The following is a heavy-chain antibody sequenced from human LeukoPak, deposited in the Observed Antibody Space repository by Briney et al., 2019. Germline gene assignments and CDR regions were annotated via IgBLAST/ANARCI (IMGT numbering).Heavy chain of an antibody. CDR2: IYPSGST. CDR1: GASLSSGSYY. J-gene: IGHJ6*03. CDR3: ARGGTMVRGVRGYYYYMDV. D-gene: IGHD3-10*01. Sequence: TSETLSLTCTVSGASLSSGSYYWSWIRQPAGKGLEWIGRIYPSGSTDYNPSLKSRVTISVDTSKNQFSLKLSSVTAADTAVYYCARGGTMVRGVRGYYYYMDVWGKGTTVTISS. V-gene: IGHV4-61*10.